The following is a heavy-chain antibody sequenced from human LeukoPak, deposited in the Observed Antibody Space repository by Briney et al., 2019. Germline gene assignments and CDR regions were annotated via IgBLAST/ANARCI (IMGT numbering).Heavy chain of an antibody. CDR2: IYYSGST. J-gene: IGHJ4*02. V-gene: IGHV4-59*08. CDR3: ARQGYYYDSSGSYYFDY. D-gene: IGHD3-22*01. Sequence: SETLSLICTVSGGSISSYYWSWIRQPPGKGLEWIGYIYYSGSTNYNPSLKSRVTISVDTSKNQFSLKLSSVTAADTAVYYCARQGYYYDSSGSYYFDYWGQGTLVTVSS. CDR1: GGSISSYY.